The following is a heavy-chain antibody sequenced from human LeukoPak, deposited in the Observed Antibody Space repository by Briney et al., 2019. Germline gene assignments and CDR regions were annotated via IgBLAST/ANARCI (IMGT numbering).Heavy chain of an antibody. J-gene: IGHJ4*02. Sequence: GGSLRLSCTASGFTFSDSIMNWVRQAPGKGLEWVSYISSSSATVYYADSVKGRFTISRDNAKNSLYLLMNSLRDEDTAVYYCARWVTYYYDTSGYHYDYWGQGTLVSVSS. CDR1: GFTFSDSI. D-gene: IGHD3-22*01. CDR2: ISSSSATV. V-gene: IGHV3-48*02. CDR3: ARWVTYYYDTSGYHYDY.